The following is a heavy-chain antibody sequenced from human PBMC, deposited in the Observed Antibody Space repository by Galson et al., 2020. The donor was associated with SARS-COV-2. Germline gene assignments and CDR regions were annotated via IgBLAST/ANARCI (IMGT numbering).Heavy chain of an antibody. Sequence: GGSLRLSCAASGFTFDDYAMHWVRQAPGKGLEWVSGISWNSGSIGYADSVKGRFTISRDNSKNTLYLQMNSLRAEDTAVYYCAKDLSPYVDTGNGGWGQGTLVTVSS. J-gene: IGHJ4*02. CDR3: AKDLSPYVDTGNGG. V-gene: IGHV3-9*01. D-gene: IGHD5-18*01. CDR2: ISWNSGSI. CDR1: GFTFDDYA.